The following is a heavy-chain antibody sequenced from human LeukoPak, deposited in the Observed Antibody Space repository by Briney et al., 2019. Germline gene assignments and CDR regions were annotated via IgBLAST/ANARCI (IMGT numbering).Heavy chain of an antibody. Sequence: SETLSLTCAVYGGSFSGYYWSWICQPPGKGLDWIGEINHSGSTNYNPSLKSRVTISVDTSKNQFSLKLSSVTAADTAVYYCARAPGSGYYFSRYNWFDPWGQGTLVTVSS. V-gene: IGHV4-34*01. CDR1: GGSFSGYY. CDR3: ARAPGSGYYFSRYNWFDP. CDR2: INHSGST. J-gene: IGHJ5*02. D-gene: IGHD3-22*01.